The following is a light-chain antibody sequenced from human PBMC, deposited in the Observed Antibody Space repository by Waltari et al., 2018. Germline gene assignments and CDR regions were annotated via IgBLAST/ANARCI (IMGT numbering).Light chain of an antibody. V-gene: IGLV2-11*01. Sequence: QSALTQPRSVSGPPGQSVTISCTGTSSDVGGYNYVSWYQQHPGKAPKLMIYDVSKRPSGVPDRFAGSKSGNTASLTISGPQAEDEADYYCCSYAGSYTWVFGGGTKLTVL. CDR2: DVS. CDR1: SSDVGGYNY. J-gene: IGLJ3*02. CDR3: CSYAGSYTWV.